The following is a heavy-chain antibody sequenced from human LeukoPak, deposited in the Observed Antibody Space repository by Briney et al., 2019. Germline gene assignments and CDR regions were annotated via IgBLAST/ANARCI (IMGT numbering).Heavy chain of an antibody. CDR1: GFTLSRYW. CDR3: AREGGVADY. V-gene: IGHV3-7*01. D-gene: IGHD3-16*01. Sequence: GGSLRLSCATSGFTLSRYWMTWVRQAPGQGLEWVANINLDASVQWYADSVKVRFHDSRDNAKNSVYLQMNSLRAEDTAVYYCAREGGVADYWGQGTLVTVSS. CDR2: INLDASVQ. J-gene: IGHJ4*02.